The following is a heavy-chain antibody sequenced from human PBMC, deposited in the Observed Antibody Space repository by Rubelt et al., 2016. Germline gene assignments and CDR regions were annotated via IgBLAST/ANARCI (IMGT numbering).Heavy chain of an antibody. CDR2: IIPILGIA. CDR3: ARVGTAMDTT. Sequence: SWVRQAPGQGLEWMGRIIPILGIANYAQKFQGRVTITADKSTSTAYMELSSLRSEDTAVYYCARVGTAMDTTWGQGTLVTVSS. J-gene: IGHJ5*02. D-gene: IGHD5-18*01. V-gene: IGHV1-69*04.